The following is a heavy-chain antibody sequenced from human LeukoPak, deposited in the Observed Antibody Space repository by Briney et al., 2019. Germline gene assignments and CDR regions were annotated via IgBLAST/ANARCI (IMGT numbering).Heavy chain of an antibody. Sequence: GGSLRLSCAASGFTFSVYWMTWVRQAPGKGLEWVATIDQYGGQKNYVESVKGRFTISRDNAKNTLYLQMNSLRAEDTAVYYCARALGSSSDYWGQGTLVTVSS. CDR1: GFTFSVYW. CDR3: ARALGSSSDY. J-gene: IGHJ4*02. CDR2: IDQYGGQK. V-gene: IGHV3-7*02. D-gene: IGHD1-26*01.